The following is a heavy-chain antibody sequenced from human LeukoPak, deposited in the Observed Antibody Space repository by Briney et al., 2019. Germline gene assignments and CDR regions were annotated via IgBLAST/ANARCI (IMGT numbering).Heavy chain of an antibody. Sequence: GGSLRLSCAASGFTFSSYAMSWVRQAPGKGLEWVSAISGSGGSTYYADSVEGRFTISRDNSKNTLYLQMNSLRAEDTAVYYCAKLGIGDYDYFDYWGQGTLVTVSS. CDR2: ISGSGGST. J-gene: IGHJ4*02. D-gene: IGHD4-17*01. CDR1: GFTFSSYA. V-gene: IGHV3-23*01. CDR3: AKLGIGDYDYFDY.